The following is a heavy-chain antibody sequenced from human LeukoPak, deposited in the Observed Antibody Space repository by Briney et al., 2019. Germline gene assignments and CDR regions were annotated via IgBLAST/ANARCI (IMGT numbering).Heavy chain of an antibody. Sequence: GGSLRLSCAASGFTFSSYGMHWVRQAPSKGLEWVAVIWYDGSNKYYADSVKGRFTISRDNSKNTLCLQMNSLRAEDTAVYYCARDSAGSLDYWGQGTLVTVSS. CDR3: ARDSAGSLDY. V-gene: IGHV3-33*01. CDR2: IWYDGSNK. J-gene: IGHJ4*02. D-gene: IGHD3-10*01. CDR1: GFTFSSYG.